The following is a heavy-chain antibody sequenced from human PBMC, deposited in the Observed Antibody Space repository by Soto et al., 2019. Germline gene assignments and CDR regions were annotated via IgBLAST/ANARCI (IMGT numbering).Heavy chain of an antibody. CDR2: INPNSGGT. D-gene: IGHD1-20*01. CDR3: ARDIPIPITGTTGEYYYGMDV. CDR1: GYTFTGYY. Sequence: ASVKVSCKASGYTFTGYYMHWVRQAPGQGLEWMGWINPNSGGTNYAQKFQGWVTMTRDTSISTAYMELSRLRSDDTAVYYCARDIPIPITGTTGEYYYGMDVWGQGTTVTVSS. J-gene: IGHJ6*02. V-gene: IGHV1-2*04.